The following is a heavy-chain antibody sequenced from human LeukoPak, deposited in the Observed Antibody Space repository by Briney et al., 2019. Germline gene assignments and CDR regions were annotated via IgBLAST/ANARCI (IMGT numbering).Heavy chain of an antibody. J-gene: IGHJ4*02. D-gene: IGHD3-10*01. Sequence: PGGSLRLSCAASGFTFSGSAMHWVRQASGKGLEWVGRIRSKANSYATAYAASVKGRFTISRDDSKNTAYLQMNSLKTEDTAVYYCAKDYYYGSGSYYKGPIDYWGQGTLVTASS. V-gene: IGHV3-73*01. CDR3: AKDYYYGSGSYYKGPIDY. CDR2: IRSKANSYAT. CDR1: GFTFSGSA.